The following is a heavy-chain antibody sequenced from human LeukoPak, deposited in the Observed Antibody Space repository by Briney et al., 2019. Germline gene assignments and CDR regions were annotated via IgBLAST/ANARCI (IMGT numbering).Heavy chain of an antibody. D-gene: IGHD3-22*01. J-gene: IGHJ3*02. CDR1: GGSFSGYY. CDR3: ARELYSSGYHDAFDI. Sequence: PSETLSLTCAVYGGSFSGYYWSWIRQPPGRGLEWIGEINHSGSTNYNPSLKSRVTISVDTSKIQFSLKLSSVTAADTAVYYCARELYSSGYHDAFDIWGQGTMVTVSS. V-gene: IGHV4-34*01. CDR2: INHSGST.